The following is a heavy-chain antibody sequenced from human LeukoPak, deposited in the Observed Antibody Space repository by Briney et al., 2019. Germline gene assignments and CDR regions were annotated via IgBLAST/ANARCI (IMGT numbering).Heavy chain of an antibody. CDR1: GGSISSGSYY. J-gene: IGHJ2*01. V-gene: IGHV4-61*01. Sequence: SETLSLTCTVSGGSISSGSYYWSWIRQPPGKGLEWIGYIYYSGSTNYNPSLKSRVTISVDTSKNQFSLKLSSVTAADTAVYYCARAGVMTTVTTWWYFDLWGRGTLVTVSS. CDR3: ARAGVMTTVTTWWYFDL. D-gene: IGHD4-17*01. CDR2: IYYSGST.